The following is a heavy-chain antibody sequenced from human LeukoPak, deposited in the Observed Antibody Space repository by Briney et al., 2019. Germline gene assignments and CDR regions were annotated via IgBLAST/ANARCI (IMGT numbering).Heavy chain of an antibody. CDR2: IKQDGSEK. CDR1: GFTFSSNW. CDR3: ARARGFWSGYGDY. J-gene: IGHJ4*02. V-gene: IGHV3-7*01. Sequence: PGGSLRLSCAASGFTFSSNWMCWVRQAPGKGLEWVANIKQDGSEKYYVDSVKGRFTISRDNSKNTLYLQMGSLRAEDMAVYYCARARGFWSGYGDYWGQGTLVTVSS. D-gene: IGHD3-3*01.